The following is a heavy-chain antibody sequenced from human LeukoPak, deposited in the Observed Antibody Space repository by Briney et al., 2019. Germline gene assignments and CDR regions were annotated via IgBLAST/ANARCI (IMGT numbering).Heavy chain of an antibody. D-gene: IGHD3-10*01. CDR3: ARFRTRGLLWFGEFPYAFDI. Sequence: GASVNVSCMASGGTFSSYAISWVRQAPGQGLAWMGGVIPILGTANYAQKFHGRVTITADESTTTAYMELSSLRSEDTAVYYCARFRTRGLLWFGEFPYAFDIWGQGTMVTVSS. CDR1: GGTFSSYA. J-gene: IGHJ3*02. V-gene: IGHV1-69*13. CDR2: VIPILGTA.